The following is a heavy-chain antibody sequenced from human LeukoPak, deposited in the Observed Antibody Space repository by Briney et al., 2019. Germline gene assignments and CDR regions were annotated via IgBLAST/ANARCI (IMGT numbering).Heavy chain of an antibody. V-gene: IGHV1-69*04. Sequence: ASVKVSCKASGGTFSSYAISWVRQAPGQGLEWMGRIIPILGIANYAQKFQGRVTITADKSTSTAYMELSSLRSEDTAVYYCARAASVGASGGMDVWGQGTTVTFSS. CDR2: IIPILGIA. CDR3: ARAASVGASGGMDV. CDR1: GGTFSSYA. J-gene: IGHJ6*02. D-gene: IGHD1-26*01.